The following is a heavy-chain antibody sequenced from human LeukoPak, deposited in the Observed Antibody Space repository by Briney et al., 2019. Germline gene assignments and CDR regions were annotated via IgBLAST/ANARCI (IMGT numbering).Heavy chain of an antibody. CDR1: GYTFTGYY. D-gene: IGHD2-15*01. CDR3: ARAGVVVAATLDY. Sequence: EASVKVSCKASGYTFTGYYMHWVRQAPGQGLEWMGWINPNSGGTNYAQKFQGRVAMTRDTSISTAYMEVSRLRSDDTAMYYCARAGVVVAATLDYWGQGTLVTVSS. V-gene: IGHV1-2*02. CDR2: INPNSGGT. J-gene: IGHJ4*02.